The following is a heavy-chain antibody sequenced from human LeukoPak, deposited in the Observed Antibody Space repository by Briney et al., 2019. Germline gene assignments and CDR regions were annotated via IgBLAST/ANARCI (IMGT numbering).Heavy chain of an antibody. Sequence: SGPTLVNPTPTLTXTCTFSGFSLSTSGMCVSWIPQPPGKALEWLALIDWDDDKYYSTSLQTRLTISKDTSKNQVDLTLTNVDPVDTATYYCARIRGSYSDHWSQGTLVTVSS. D-gene: IGHD3-16*01. J-gene: IGHJ5*02. CDR1: GFSLSTSGMC. V-gene: IGHV2-70*01. CDR3: ARIRGSYSDH. CDR2: IDWDDDK.